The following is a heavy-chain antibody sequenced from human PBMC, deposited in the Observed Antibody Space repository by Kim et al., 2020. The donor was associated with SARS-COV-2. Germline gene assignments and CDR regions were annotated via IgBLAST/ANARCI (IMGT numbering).Heavy chain of an antibody. Sequence: ASVKVSCKASGYSFTNYAMNWVRQAPGQGLEWMGWINTNIGSPTYAQGFTGRFVFSLDTSVSTAYLQISSLKAEDTAVYYCASQYGTVESILFDIWGQGTMVTVSS. V-gene: IGHV7-4-1*02. CDR2: INTNIGSP. D-gene: IGHD3-10*01. CDR3: ASQYGTVESILFDI. CDR1: GYSFTNYA. J-gene: IGHJ3*02.